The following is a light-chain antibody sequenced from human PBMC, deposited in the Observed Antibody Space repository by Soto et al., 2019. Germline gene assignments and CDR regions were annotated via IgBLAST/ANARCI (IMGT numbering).Light chain of an antibody. CDR3: SSFTDSSTVL. CDR1: SSEVGAYNY. Sequence: QSALTQPASVSGSPGQSITIACTGTSSEVGAYNYVSWWQHHPGKAPKLIIYEVVYLPSGISDRFSGSKSGNTASLAIYGLQAEDEGDYYCSSFTDSSTVLFGGGTKLTVL. V-gene: IGLV2-14*01. CDR2: EVV. J-gene: IGLJ2*01.